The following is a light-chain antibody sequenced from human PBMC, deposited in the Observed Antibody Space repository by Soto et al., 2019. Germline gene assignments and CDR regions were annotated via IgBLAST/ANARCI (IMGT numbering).Light chain of an antibody. CDR3: QQYNSFPWT. V-gene: IGKV4-1*01. J-gene: IGKJ1*01. CDR2: DAY. CDR1: RSVLYKSNNKNH. Sequence: DIVMTQSPDSLAVSLGERATMNCKCSRSVLYKSNNKNHLAWYHQKPGMAPKLLISDAYTLESGVPSRFSGSGSGPEFNLTISSLQTDDFGTYDCQQYNSFPWTGGQGTKVEIK.